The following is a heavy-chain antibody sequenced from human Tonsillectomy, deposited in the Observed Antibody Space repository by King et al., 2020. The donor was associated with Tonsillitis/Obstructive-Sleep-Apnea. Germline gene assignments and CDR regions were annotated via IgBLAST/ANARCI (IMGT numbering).Heavy chain of an antibody. V-gene: IGHV1-46*01. CDR2: INPSGGST. CDR3: ARAYCGGDCPDKGLRYYYYYGMDV. D-gene: IGHD2-21*02. J-gene: IGHJ6*02. CDR1: GYTFTSYY. Sequence: QLVQSGAEVKKPGASVKVSCKASGYTFTSYYMHWVRQAPGQGLEWMGIINPSGGSTSYAQKFQGRVTMTRDTSTSTVYMELSSLRSEDTAVYYCARAYCGGDCPDKGLRYYYYYGMDVWGQGTTVTVSS.